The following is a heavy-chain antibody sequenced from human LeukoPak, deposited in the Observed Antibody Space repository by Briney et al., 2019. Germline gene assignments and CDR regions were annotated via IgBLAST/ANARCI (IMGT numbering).Heavy chain of an antibody. CDR2: IKQDGSEK. J-gene: IGHJ3*02. D-gene: IGHD6-6*01. CDR3: ARGRIAARGHDAFDI. Sequence: PGGSLRLSCAASGFTFSSYWMSWVRQAPGKGLEWVANIKQDGSEKYYVDSVKGRFTISRDNAKNSLYLQMNSLRAEDTAVYYCARGRIAARGHDAFDIWGQGTMVTVSS. CDR1: GFTFSSYW. V-gene: IGHV3-7*01.